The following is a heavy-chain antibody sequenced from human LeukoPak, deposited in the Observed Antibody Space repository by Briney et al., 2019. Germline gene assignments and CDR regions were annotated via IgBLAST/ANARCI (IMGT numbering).Heavy chain of an antibody. D-gene: IGHD4-17*01. J-gene: IGHJ4*02. V-gene: IGHV3-23*01. Sequence: GGSLRLSCAASGFSFSAYAMSWVRQAPGKGLEWVLIITSTGSSTFYADSVKGRFTISRDNSKNTLFLQMNGLRAQDTALYYCAKAGHTVTTELDYWGQGTLVTVSS. CDR1: GFSFSAYA. CDR3: AKAGHTVTTELDY. CDR2: ITSTGSST.